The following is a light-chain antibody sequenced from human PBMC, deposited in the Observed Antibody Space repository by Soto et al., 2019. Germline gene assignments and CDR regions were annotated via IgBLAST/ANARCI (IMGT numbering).Light chain of an antibody. CDR2: DTF. V-gene: IGKV3-11*01. CDR1: QSVSSY. CDR3: QQRSNWPPYT. Sequence: EIVLTQSPATLSLSPGERATLSCRASQSVSSYLAWYQQKPGQAPRLLIYDTFNRATGIPARFSGSGSGTDFTLTISSLEHEDFAVYYCQQRSNWPPYTFGQGTKVEIK. J-gene: IGKJ2*01.